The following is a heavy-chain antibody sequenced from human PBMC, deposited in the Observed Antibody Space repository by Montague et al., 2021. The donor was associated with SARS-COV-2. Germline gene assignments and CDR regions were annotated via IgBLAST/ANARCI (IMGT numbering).Heavy chain of an antibody. D-gene: IGHD6-19*01. V-gene: IGHV6-1*01. J-gene: IGHJ6*02. CDR1: GDSVSSNSAA. CDR2: TYFRSQWYS. Sequence: SAISGDSVSSNSAAWNWIRQSPSRGLEWLGRTYFRSQWYSDYAVSVKSRITINPDTSKNQFSLQLNSVTPEDTAVYYCARDAANTRIAVAGYYYYYAMDVWGQGTTVTVSS. CDR3: ARDAANTRIAVAGYYYYYAMDV.